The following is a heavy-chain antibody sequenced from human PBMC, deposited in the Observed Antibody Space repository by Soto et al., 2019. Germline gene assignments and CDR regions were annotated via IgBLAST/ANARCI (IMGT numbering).Heavy chain of an antibody. D-gene: IGHD3-10*01. CDR1: GFTFSSYG. CDR2: IWYDGSNK. V-gene: IGHV3-33*01. Sequence: GGSLRLSCAASGFTFSSYGMHWVRQAPGKGLEWVAVIWYDGSNKYYADSVKGRFTISRDNSKNTLYLQMNSLRAEDTAVYYCARVGEWPNILGAFDIWGQGTMVTVSS. CDR3: ARVGEWPNILGAFDI. J-gene: IGHJ3*02.